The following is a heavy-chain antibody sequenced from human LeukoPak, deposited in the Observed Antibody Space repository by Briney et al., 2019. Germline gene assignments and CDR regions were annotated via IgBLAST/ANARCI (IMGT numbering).Heavy chain of an antibody. V-gene: IGHV3-11*04. CDR1: GFTFSGYY. D-gene: IGHD3-22*01. Sequence: GGALRLSCAASGFTFSGYYMSWIRQAPGEGVGGVSYISSSGSTIYYADSVKGRFTISRDNAKNSLYLQMYSLRAEDTAVYYCARPRYYYDSSGYCYWGQGTLVTVSS. CDR2: ISSSGSTI. J-gene: IGHJ4*02. CDR3: ARPRYYYDSSGYCY.